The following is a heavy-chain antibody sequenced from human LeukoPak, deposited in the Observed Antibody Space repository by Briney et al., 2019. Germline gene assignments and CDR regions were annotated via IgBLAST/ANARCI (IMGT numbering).Heavy chain of an antibody. V-gene: IGHV4-59*01. CDR3: ARAGGSPYGDYDY. CDR2: IYYSGST. CDR1: GGSISSYY. D-gene: IGHD4-17*01. J-gene: IGHJ4*02. Sequence: PSETLSLTCAVSGGSISSYYWSWIRQPPGKGLEWIGYIYYSGSTNYNPSLKSRVTISVDTSKNQFSLKLSSVTAADTAVYYCARAGGSPYGDYDYWGQGTLVTVSS.